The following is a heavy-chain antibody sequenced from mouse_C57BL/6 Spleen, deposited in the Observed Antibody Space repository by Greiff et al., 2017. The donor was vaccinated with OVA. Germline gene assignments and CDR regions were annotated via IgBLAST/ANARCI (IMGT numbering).Heavy chain of an antibody. Sequence: EVQLQQSGTVLARPGASVKISCKTSGYTFTSYWMHWVKQRPGQGLEWIGAIYPGNSDTSYNQKFKGKAKLTAVTSASTAYMELSSLTNEDSAVYYCTRSGATKGRGFDYWGQGTTLTVSS. CDR1: GYTFTSYW. V-gene: IGHV1-5*01. J-gene: IGHJ2*01. CDR3: TRSGATKGRGFDY. D-gene: IGHD1-1*01. CDR2: IYPGNSDT.